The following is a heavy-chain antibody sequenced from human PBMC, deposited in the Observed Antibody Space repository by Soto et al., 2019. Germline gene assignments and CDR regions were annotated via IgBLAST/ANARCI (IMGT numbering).Heavy chain of an antibody. CDR1: GGSISSYY. D-gene: IGHD5-12*01. J-gene: IGHJ4*02. CDR3: ARDRSGYDWDLFDY. Sequence: SETLSLTCTVSGGSISSYYWSWIRQPPGKGLEWIGYIYYSGSTNYNPSLKSRVTISVDTSKNQFSLKLSSVTAADTAVYYCARDRSGYDWDLFDYWGQGTLVTVSS. V-gene: IGHV4-59*12. CDR2: IYYSGST.